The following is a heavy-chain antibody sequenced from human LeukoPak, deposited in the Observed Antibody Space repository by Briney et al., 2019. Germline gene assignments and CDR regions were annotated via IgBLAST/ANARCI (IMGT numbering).Heavy chain of an antibody. Sequence: SETLSLTCTVSGYSISSGYYWGWIRQPPGKGLEWIGSIYYSGSTYYNPSLKSRVIISVDTSKNQFSLKLSSVTAADTAMYYCARRPLWFGELSSSWFDPWGQGTLVTVSS. D-gene: IGHD3-10*01. CDR1: GYSISSGYY. CDR2: IYYSGST. V-gene: IGHV4-38-2*02. CDR3: ARRPLWFGELSSSWFDP. J-gene: IGHJ5*02.